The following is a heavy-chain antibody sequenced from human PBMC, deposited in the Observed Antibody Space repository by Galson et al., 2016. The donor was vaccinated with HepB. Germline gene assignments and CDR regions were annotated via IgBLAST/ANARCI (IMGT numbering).Heavy chain of an antibody. J-gene: IGHJ4*02. CDR2: IRSKANTYAT. D-gene: IGHD3-16*01. CDR1: GFTFSDSA. Sequence: SLRLACAASGFTFSDSAMHWVRQASGKGLEWVGRIRSKANTYATAFAASVKGRFTISRDDSKNTAYLQMNSLKTEDTAVYYCTRRRATVGKGDTVNNWGQGTLVTVSS. CDR3: TRRRATVGKGDTVNN. V-gene: IGHV3-73*01.